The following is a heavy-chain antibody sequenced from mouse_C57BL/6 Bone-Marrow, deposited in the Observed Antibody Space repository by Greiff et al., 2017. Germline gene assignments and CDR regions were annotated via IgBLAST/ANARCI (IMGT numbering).Heavy chain of an antibody. D-gene: IGHD2-1*01. Sequence: EVQVVESGPGLVKPSQSLSLTCSVTGYSITSGYYWNWIRQFPGNKLEWMGYISYDGSNNYNPSLKNRISITRDTSKNQFFLKLNSVTTEDTATYYCARKWYFDYWGQGTTLTVSS. CDR3: ARKWYFDY. V-gene: IGHV3-6*01. CDR1: GYSITSGYY. CDR2: ISYDGSN. J-gene: IGHJ2*01.